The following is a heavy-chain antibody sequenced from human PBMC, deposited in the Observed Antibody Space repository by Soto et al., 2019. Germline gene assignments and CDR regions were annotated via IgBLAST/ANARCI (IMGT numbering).Heavy chain of an antibody. CDR3: ARVGTVTTRPPESYYYYYMDV. CDR1: GFTVSSNY. J-gene: IGHJ6*03. V-gene: IGHV3-66*01. CDR2: IYSGGST. D-gene: IGHD4-17*01. Sequence: GESLKISCAASGFTVSSNYMSWVRQAPGKGLEWVSVIYSGGSTYYADSVKGRFTISRDNSKNTLYLQMNSLRAEDTAVYYCARVGTVTTRPPESYYYYYMDVWGKGTTVTVSS.